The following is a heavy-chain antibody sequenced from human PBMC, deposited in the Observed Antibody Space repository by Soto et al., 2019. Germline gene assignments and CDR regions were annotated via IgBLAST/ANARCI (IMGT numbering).Heavy chain of an antibody. CDR3: VKGEYYYDSSGYYPFDY. D-gene: IGHD3-22*01. CDR1: GFTFSIYA. CDR2: ISTNGGST. Sequence: PGGSLKLSCAASGFTFSIYAMHWVRQAPGKGLEYVSSISTNGGSTHYADSVKGGFTISRDNSKNTVYLQMSSLRAEDTAVYYCVKGEYYYDSSGYYPFDYWGQGT. V-gene: IGHV3-64D*06. J-gene: IGHJ4*02.